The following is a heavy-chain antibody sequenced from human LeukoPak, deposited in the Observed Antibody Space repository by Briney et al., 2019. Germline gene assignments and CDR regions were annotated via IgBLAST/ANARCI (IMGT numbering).Heavy chain of an antibody. V-gene: IGHV3-7*01. J-gene: IGHJ6*02. D-gene: IGHD6-6*01. Sequence: GGSLRLSCAASGFTFSSYSMNWVRQAPGKGLEWVANIKQDGSEKYYVDSVKGRFTISRDNAKNSLYLQMNSLRAEDTAVYYCARVQVWYSSSSIYYGMDVWGQGTTVTVSS. CDR1: GFTFSSYS. CDR2: IKQDGSEK. CDR3: ARVQVWYSSSSIYYGMDV.